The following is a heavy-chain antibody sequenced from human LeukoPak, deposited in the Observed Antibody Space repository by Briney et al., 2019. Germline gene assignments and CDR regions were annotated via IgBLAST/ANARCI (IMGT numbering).Heavy chain of an antibody. CDR3: AREGLATMIRGIIPY. Sequence: SETLSLTCTVSGGSFSSGSYYWSWIRQPPGKGLEWIGYIYYSGITNYNPSLKSRVTISVDTSKNQFSLKLSSVTAADTAVYFCAREGLATMIRGIIPYWGQGTLVTVSS. CDR1: GGSFSSGSYY. V-gene: IGHV4-61*01. CDR2: IYYSGIT. J-gene: IGHJ4*02. D-gene: IGHD3-10*01.